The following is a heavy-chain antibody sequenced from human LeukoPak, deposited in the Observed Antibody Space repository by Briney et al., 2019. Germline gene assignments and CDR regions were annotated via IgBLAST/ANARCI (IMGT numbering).Heavy chain of an antibody. CDR2: ISGSGGNT. J-gene: IGHJ4*02. CDR1: GFTFSNYA. Sequence: GGSLRLSCAASGFTFSNYAMSWVRQAPGKGLEWVSAISGSGGNTYYADSVKGRFTISRDNSKNTLFLQMNSLRAEDTAVYYCARDRNIAVAGTKFDYWGQGTLVTVSS. D-gene: IGHD6-19*01. CDR3: ARDRNIAVAGTKFDY. V-gene: IGHV3-23*01.